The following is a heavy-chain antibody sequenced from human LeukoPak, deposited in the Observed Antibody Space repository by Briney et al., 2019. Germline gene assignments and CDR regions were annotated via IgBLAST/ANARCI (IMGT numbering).Heavy chain of an antibody. V-gene: IGHV4-34*01. J-gene: IGHJ4*02. CDR1: GGSFSGYY. CDR3: GRPTIYEYSSSSPRSAWGPFDY. CDR2: INHSGST. D-gene: IGHD6-6*01. Sequence: SETLSLTCAVYGGSFSGYYWTWIRQPPGKGLEWIGEINHSGSTNYNPSLKSRVTISVDTSKNHLSLKLNSVTAADTAVYYCGRPTIYEYSSSSPRSAWGPFDYWGQGTLVTVSS.